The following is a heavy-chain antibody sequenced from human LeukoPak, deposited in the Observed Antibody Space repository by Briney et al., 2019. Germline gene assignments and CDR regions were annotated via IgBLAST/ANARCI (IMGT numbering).Heavy chain of an antibody. CDR1: GYTFTSYY. Sequence: VSVKVSCKASGYTFTSYYMHWVRQAPGQGLEWMGLSNPSGGSTSYAQKFQGRVTMTRDTSTSTVYMELSSLRSEDTAVYYCARDLGYSYGFELNHAFDIWGQGTMVTVSS. D-gene: IGHD5-18*01. CDR2: SNPSGGST. J-gene: IGHJ3*02. V-gene: IGHV1-46*01. CDR3: ARDLGYSYGFELNHAFDI.